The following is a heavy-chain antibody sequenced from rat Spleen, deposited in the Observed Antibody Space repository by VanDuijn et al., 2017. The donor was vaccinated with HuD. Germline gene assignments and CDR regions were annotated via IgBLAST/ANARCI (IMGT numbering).Heavy chain of an antibody. CDR1: GFPFSNYD. D-gene: IGHD1-12*02. CDR2: IGPSGGNT. Sequence: EVQLVESGGGLVQPGRSLKLSCAASGFPFSNYDMAWVRQAPAKGLEWVASIGPSGGNTYFRDSVKGRFTISRDNAKSTLYLQMNSLRSEDTATYYCTMGSHYHDVPYYYEYWGQGVMVTVSA. CDR3: TMGSHYHDVPYYYEY. J-gene: IGHJ2*01. V-gene: IGHV5-25*01.